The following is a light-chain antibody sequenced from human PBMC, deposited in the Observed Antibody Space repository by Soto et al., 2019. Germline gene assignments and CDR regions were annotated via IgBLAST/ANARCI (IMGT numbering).Light chain of an antibody. CDR2: GAS. CDR3: QQYGSSPSWT. J-gene: IGKJ1*01. V-gene: IGKV3-20*01. CDR1: QSISSW. Sequence: TQSPSTLSASVGDRVTITCRASQSISSWLAWYQQKPGQAPRLLIYGASSRATGIPDRFSGSGSGTDFTLTISRLEPEDFAVYYCQQYGSSPSWTFGQGTKVDIK.